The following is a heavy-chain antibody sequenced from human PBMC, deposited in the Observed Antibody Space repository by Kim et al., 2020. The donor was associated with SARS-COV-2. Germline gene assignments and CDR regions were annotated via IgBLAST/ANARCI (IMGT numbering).Heavy chain of an antibody. V-gene: IGHV4-34*01. J-gene: IGHJ4*02. D-gene: IGHD3-16*02. CDR2: INHSGIT. CDR1: GGSFSGYY. CDR3: ARQAWNRDYVWGSYRYGSYYFDY. Sequence: SETLSLTCAVYGGSFSGYYWSWIRQPPGKGLEWIGEINHSGITNYNPSLKSRVTISVDTSKNQFSLKLSSVTAADTAVYYCARQAWNRDYVWGSYRYGSYYFDYWGQGTLVTVSS.